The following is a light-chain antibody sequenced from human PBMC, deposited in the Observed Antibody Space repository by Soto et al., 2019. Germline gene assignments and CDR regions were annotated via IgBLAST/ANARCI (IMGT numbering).Light chain of an antibody. Sequence: QSALTQPASVSGSPGQSVTIACTGSSSDVGDYNYVSWYQQYPGKAPRLVISDVSNRPSGVSNRFSGSKSGNSASLTISGLQAEDDADYYCSSYTSSSTYVFGTGTKLTVL. CDR2: DVS. CDR1: SSDVGDYNY. V-gene: IGLV2-14*01. CDR3: SSYTSSSTYV. J-gene: IGLJ1*01.